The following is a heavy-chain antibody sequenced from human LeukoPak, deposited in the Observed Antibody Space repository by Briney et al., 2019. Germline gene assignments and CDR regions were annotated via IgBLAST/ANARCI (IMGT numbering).Heavy chain of an antibody. J-gene: IGHJ4*02. CDR3: ARDPIVGALIRDDPANDDY. Sequence: GGSLRLSCAASGFTFSSYSMNWVRQAPGKGLEWVSSISSSSSYIYYADSVKGRFTISRDNAKNSLYLQMNSLRAEDTAVYYCARDPIVGALIRDDPANDDYWGQGTLVTVSS. V-gene: IGHV3-21*01. D-gene: IGHD1-26*01. CDR1: GFTFSSYS. CDR2: ISSSSSYI.